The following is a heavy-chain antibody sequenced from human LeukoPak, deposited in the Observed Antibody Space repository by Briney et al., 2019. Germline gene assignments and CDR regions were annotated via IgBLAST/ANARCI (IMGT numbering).Heavy chain of an antibody. D-gene: IGHD6-13*01. CDR1: GGSISSGNSY. Sequence: SETLSLTCTVSGGSISSGNSYWGWIRQPPGKGLEWIGSIYYSGNTYYNPSLKSRVTMSLDTSKNQFSLKLSSVTAADTAVYYCASTGYSSSWYEGQIDYWGQGTLVTVSS. CDR2: IYYSGNT. J-gene: IGHJ4*02. CDR3: ASTGYSSSWYEGQIDY. V-gene: IGHV4-39*07.